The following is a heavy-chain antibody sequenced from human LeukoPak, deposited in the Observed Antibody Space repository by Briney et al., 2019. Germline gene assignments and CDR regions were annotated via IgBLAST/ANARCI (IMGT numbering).Heavy chain of an antibody. D-gene: IGHD3-22*01. J-gene: IGHJ4*02. V-gene: IGHV4-38-2*02. CDR3: ARALAYYYDSSGYPDDY. CDR2: IYHSGST. CDR1: GYSISSGYY. Sequence: SETLSLTCTVSGYSISSGYYWGWIRQPPGKGLEWIGSIYHSGSTYFNPSLKSRVTISVDTSKNQFSLKLSSVTAADTAVYYCARALAYYYDSSGYPDDYWGQGTLVTVSS.